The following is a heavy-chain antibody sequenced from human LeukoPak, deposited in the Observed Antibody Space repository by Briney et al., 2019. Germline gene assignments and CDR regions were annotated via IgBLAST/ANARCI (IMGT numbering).Heavy chain of an antibody. D-gene: IGHD5-18*01. J-gene: IGHJ5*02. CDR1: GFTFSSYG. Sequence: GGSLRLSCAASGFTFSSYGMHWVRQAPGKGLEWVAVISYDGSNKYYADSVKGRFTISRDNSKNTLYLQMNSLRAEDTAVYYCAPTASRFSWGQGTLVTVSS. CDR3: APTASRFS. V-gene: IGHV3-30*03. CDR2: ISYDGSNK.